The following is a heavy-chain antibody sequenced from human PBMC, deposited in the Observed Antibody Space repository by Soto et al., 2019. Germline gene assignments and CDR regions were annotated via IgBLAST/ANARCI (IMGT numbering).Heavy chain of an antibody. D-gene: IGHD3-22*01. CDR3: AKDTGHYYDSSGYYLDY. CDR1: GVTFSSYG. V-gene: IGHV3-30*18. J-gene: IGHJ4*02. Sequence: GGSLRLSCAASGVTFSSYGMHWVRQAPGKGLEWVAVISYDGSNKYYADSVKGRFTISRDNSKNTLYLQMNSLRAEDTAVYYCAKDTGHYYDSSGYYLDYWGQGTLVTVSS. CDR2: ISYDGSNK.